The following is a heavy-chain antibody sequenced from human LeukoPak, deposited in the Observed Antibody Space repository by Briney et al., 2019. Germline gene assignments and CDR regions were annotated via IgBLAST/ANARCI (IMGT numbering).Heavy chain of an antibody. V-gene: IGHV4-4*02. D-gene: IGHD6-6*01. CDR1: GGSISSSNW. CDR2: IYHSGST. CDR3: ARTKYSSSVYFDY. J-gene: IGHJ4*02. Sequence: SETLSLTCAVSGGSISSSNWWSWVRQPPGKGLEWIGEIYHSGSTNYNPSLKSRVTISVDTSKNQFSLKLSSVTAADTAVYYCARTKYSSSVYFDYWGQGTLVTVSS.